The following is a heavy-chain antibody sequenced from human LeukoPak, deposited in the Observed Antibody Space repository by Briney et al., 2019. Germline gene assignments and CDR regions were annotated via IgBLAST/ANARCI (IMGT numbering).Heavy chain of an antibody. V-gene: IGHV3-66*01. Sequence: GGSLRLSCAAPGFTVSSNYMSWVRQAPGKGLEWVSVIYSGGSTYYADSVKGRFTISRDNSKNTLYLQMNSLRAEDTAVYYCARDRHSSGWFDYWGQGTLVTVSS. CDR1: GFTVSSNY. CDR3: ARDRHSSGWFDY. J-gene: IGHJ4*02. CDR2: IYSGGST. D-gene: IGHD6-19*01.